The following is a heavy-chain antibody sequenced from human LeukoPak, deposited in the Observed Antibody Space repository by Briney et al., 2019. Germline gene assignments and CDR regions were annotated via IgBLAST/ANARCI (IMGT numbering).Heavy chain of an antibody. Sequence: GRSLRLSCAASGFILNDYGMHWVRQAPGKGLEWVADIWFDKNQHFADSVKGRFAISRDNPKNTVYLQINSLRAEDTAVYYCARDRHCVNGVCHSPPGMDVWGQGTTVTVSS. V-gene: IGHV3-33*01. CDR3: ARDRHCVNGVCHSPPGMDV. CDR1: GFILNDYG. CDR2: IWFDKNQ. D-gene: IGHD2-8*01. J-gene: IGHJ6*02.